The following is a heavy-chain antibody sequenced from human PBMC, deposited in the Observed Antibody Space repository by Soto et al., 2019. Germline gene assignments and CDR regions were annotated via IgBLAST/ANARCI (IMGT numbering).Heavy chain of an antibody. CDR2: IYYSGST. Sequence: LSLTCTVSVGSISSGGYYCSWIRQHPGKGLEWIGYIYYSGSTYYNPSLKSRVTISVDTSKNQFSLKLSSVTAADTAVYYCARDVWFDPWGQGTLVTVSS. CDR3: ARDVWFDP. J-gene: IGHJ5*02. CDR1: VGSISSGGYY. V-gene: IGHV4-31*03.